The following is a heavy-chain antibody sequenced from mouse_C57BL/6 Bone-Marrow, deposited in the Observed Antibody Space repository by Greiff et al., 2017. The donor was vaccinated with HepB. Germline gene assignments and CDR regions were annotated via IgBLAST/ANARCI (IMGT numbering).Heavy chain of an antibody. CDR1: GFNIKDDY. J-gene: IGHJ2*01. D-gene: IGHD2-5*01. CDR2: IDPENGDT. Sequence: ESGAELVRPGASVKLSCTASGFNIKDDYMHWVKQRPEQGLEWIGWIDPENGDTEYASKFQGKATITADTSSNTAYLQLSSLTSEDTAVYYCTGDIVTAYWGQGTTLTVSS. CDR3: TGDIVTAY. V-gene: IGHV14-4*01.